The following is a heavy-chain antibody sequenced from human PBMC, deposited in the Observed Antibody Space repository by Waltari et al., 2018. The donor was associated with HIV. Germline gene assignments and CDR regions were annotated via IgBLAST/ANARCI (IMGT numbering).Heavy chain of an antibody. CDR2: IKEDGSEK. D-gene: IGHD3-22*01. J-gene: IGHJ4*02. V-gene: IGHV3-7*01. CDR3: AKNYDSSVDAFDY. Sequence: EVQLVESGGGLVQPGGSLRLSCIASGLPFNNYWLIWVRQTPGKGLEWVANIKEDGSEKNYVDSVKGRFTISRDNAKKSLYLQMNSLRAEDTAVYYCAKNYDSSVDAFDYWGQGTLVTFSS. CDR1: GLPFNNYW.